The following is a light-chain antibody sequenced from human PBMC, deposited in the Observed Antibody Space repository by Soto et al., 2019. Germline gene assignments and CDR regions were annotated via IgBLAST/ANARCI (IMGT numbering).Light chain of an antibody. CDR3: AAWDDSLNGYV. CDR1: TFNVGSNT. J-gene: IGLJ1*01. Sequence: QSALTQPPSASGTPGQRVTISCSGSTFNVGSNTVNWYQQFPGTAPKLLMYSNNQRPSGVPDRLSGSKSGTSASLAISGLQSEDEADYYCAAWDDSLNGYVFGTGTKVTV. CDR2: SNN. V-gene: IGLV1-44*01.